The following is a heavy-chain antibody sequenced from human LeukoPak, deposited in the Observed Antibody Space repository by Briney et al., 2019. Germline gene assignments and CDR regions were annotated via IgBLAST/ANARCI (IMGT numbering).Heavy chain of an antibody. Sequence: GSLRPSCAASGFTFSSYAMSWVRQPPGKGLEWIGEINHSGSTNYNPSLKSRVTISVDTSKNQFSLKLSSVTAADTAVYYCARGIAFGGEPTFDYWGQGTLVTVSS. D-gene: IGHD3-16*01. CDR3: ARGIAFGGEPTFDY. CDR2: INHSGST. J-gene: IGHJ4*02. CDR1: GFTFSSYA. V-gene: IGHV4-34*01.